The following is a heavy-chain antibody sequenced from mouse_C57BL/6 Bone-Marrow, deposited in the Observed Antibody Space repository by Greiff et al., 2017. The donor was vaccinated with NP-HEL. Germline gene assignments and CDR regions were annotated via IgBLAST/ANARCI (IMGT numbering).Heavy chain of an antibody. J-gene: IGHJ4*01. V-gene: IGHV14-4*01. CDR1: GFNIKDDY. D-gene: IGHD1-1*01. CDR2: IDPENGDT. CDR3: TLYYYGSSYGYAMDY. Sequence: VQLQQSGAELVRPGASVKLSCTASGFNIKDDYMHWVKQRPEQGLEWIGWIDPENGDTESASKFQGKATITADTSSNTAYLQLSSLTSEDTAVYYCTLYYYGSSYGYAMDYWGQGTSVTVTS.